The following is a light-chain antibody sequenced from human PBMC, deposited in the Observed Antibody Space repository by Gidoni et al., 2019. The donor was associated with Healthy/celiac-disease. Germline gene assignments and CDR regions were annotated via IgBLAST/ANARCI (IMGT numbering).Light chain of an antibody. CDR3: SSYAGSNIVV. J-gene: IGLJ2*01. V-gene: IGLV2-8*01. CDR1: SSDVGGYNY. CDR2: EVS. Sequence: QSALTQPPSASGSPGQSVTLSCTGTSSDVGGYNYVSWYQQHPGKAPKLMISEVSKRPSGVPDRFSGSKSGNTASLTVSGLQADDEADYYCSSYAGSNIVVFGGGTKLTVL.